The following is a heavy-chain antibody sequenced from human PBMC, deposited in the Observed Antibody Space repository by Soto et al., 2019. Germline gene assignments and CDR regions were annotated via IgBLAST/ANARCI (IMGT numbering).Heavy chain of an antibody. CDR2: VHFSGTI. CDR1: GGSVSIANSY. V-gene: IGHV4-61*01. D-gene: IGHD3-3*01. CDR3: AKGHDDAKVHY. J-gene: IGHJ4*02. Sequence: QVQLQESGPGLVKPSETLSLSCTVPGGSVSIANSYWTWLRQPPGKGLESIGFVHFSGTIYYSPSLASRATISVDTSRNQFSLSFASVTPADTAVYYCAKGHDDAKVHYWGPGILVSVSS.